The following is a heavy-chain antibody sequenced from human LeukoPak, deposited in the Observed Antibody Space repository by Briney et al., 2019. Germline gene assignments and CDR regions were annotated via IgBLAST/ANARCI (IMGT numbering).Heavy chain of an antibody. CDR1: RGSVTSYY. CDR2: INHSGST. V-gene: IGHV4-34*01. J-gene: IGHJ4*02. CDR3: ARRYYYGSRRYDY. Sequence: PSETLSLTCTVSRGSVTSYYWSWIRQPPGKGLEWIGEINHSGSTNYNPSLKSRVTISVDTSKNQFSLKLSSVTAADTAVYYCARRYYYGSRRYDYWGQGTLVTVSS. D-gene: IGHD3-10*01.